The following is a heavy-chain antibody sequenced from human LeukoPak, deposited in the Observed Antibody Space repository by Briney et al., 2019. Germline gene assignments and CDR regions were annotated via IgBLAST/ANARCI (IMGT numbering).Heavy chain of an antibody. CDR3: TTDRYYDNSELQFQH. J-gene: IGHJ1*01. CDR2: IKRETDGGTI. V-gene: IGHV3-15*01. Sequence: GGSPRLSCAASGFTLNNAWMSWVRQAPGKGLEWLGRIKRETDGGTIDYAAPVKGRFTISRDDSRNTLYLQMDSLKIEDTAVYYCTTDRYYDNSELQFQHWGQGTLVTVSS. D-gene: IGHD3-22*01. CDR1: GFTLNNAW.